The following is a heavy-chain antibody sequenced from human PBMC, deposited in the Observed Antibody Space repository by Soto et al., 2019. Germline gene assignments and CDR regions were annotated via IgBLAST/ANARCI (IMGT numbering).Heavy chain of an antibody. CDR3: VRDFEDSYGNGPFVY. D-gene: IGHD5-18*01. V-gene: IGHV3-7*03. CDR2: IKQDGSEN. J-gene: IGHJ4*02. CDR1: GFTFSSYW. Sequence: GASLRLSCAASGFTFSSYWLSWVRQAPGKGLEWVANIKQDGSENYYVDSVRGRFTISRDNAKNSLYLQMNSLRAEDTAVYYCVRDFEDSYGNGPFVYWGQGTLVNVSS.